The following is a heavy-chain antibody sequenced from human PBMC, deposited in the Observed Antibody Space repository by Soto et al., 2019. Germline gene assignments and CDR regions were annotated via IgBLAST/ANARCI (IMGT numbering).Heavy chain of an antibody. V-gene: IGHV4-59*12. J-gene: IGHJ6*02. CDR3: AKDVDCISTSCPITYYYYGMDV. CDR1: GCSISSYY. Sequence: SETLSLTCTFSGCSISSYYWSWIRQPPGKGLEWIGYIYYSGSTNYNPSLKSRVTISVDTSKSQFSLKLSSVTAADTAVYYCAKDVDCISTSCPITYYYYGMDVWGQGTTVTVSS. CDR2: IYYSGST. D-gene: IGHD2-2*01.